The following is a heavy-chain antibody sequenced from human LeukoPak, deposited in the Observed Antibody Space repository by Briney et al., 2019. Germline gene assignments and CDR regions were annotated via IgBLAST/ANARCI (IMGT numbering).Heavy chain of an antibody. Sequence: GGSLRLSCEASGFTFSNYAMNWVRQAPGKGLEWVSIIFGAGKNTTYYADSVKGRFTVSRDNSKNTLYLQMTSLRPEDTAIYYCAKRNTMVRGGPCFDYWGRGILVTVSS. CDR2: IFGAGKNTT. D-gene: IGHD3-10*01. CDR1: GFTFSNYA. V-gene: IGHV3-23*01. J-gene: IGHJ4*02. CDR3: AKRNTMVRGGPCFDY.